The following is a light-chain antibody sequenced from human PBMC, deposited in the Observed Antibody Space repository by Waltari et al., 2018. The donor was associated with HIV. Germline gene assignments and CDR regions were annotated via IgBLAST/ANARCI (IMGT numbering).Light chain of an antibody. Sequence: QSVLTQPPSASGTPGQRVTISCSGSSSNIGSTTINWYQQLPGTAPKLLIYSNNQRPSGVPDRFSGSKSGTSASLAISGLQSEDEADYYCAAWDDSLKGYVFGTGTTVTVL. CDR2: SNN. J-gene: IGLJ1*01. CDR3: AAWDDSLKGYV. CDR1: SSNIGSTT. V-gene: IGLV1-44*01.